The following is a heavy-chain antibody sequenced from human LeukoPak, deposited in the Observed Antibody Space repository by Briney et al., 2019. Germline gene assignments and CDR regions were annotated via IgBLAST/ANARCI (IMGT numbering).Heavy chain of an antibody. CDR2: INPSGCST. D-gene: IGHD2-15*01. Sequence: ASVKVSCKASGYTFTSYYMHWVRQAPGQGLKWTGIINPSGCSTSYAQKFQGRVTMTRDTSTSTVYMELSSLRSEDTAVYYCARGVCSGGSCYSSKDWFDPWGQGTLVTVSS. CDR1: GYTFTSYY. J-gene: IGHJ5*02. CDR3: ARGVCSGGSCYSSKDWFDP. V-gene: IGHV1-46*01.